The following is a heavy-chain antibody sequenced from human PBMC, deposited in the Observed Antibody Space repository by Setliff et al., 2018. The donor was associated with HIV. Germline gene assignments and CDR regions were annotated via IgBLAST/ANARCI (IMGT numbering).Heavy chain of an antibody. CDR2: INPKTGDT. CDR3: ARGAADNYYYYMDI. V-gene: IGHV1-2*02. J-gene: IGHJ6*03. CDR1: GYFFTGYY. D-gene: IGHD2-15*01. Sequence: ASVKVSCKASGYFFTGYYMHWVRQAPGQGLQWMGWINPKTGDTNYAQKFQGRATMTRDTSISTLYMELSRLRSEDTAIYYCARGAADNYYYYMDIWGKGTTVTVSS.